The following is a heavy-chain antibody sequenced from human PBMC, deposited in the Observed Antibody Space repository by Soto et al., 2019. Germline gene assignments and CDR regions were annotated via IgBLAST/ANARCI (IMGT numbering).Heavy chain of an antibody. J-gene: IGHJ4*02. CDR3: ARVGDGYNCDY. CDR2: IWYDGSNK. D-gene: IGHD5-12*01. Sequence: QVQLVESGGGVVQPGRSLRLSCAASGFTFSSYGMHWVRQAPGKGLEWVVVIWYDGSNKYYADSVKGRFTISRDNSKNTLYLQMNSLRAEDTAVYYCARVGDGYNCDYWGQGTLVTVSS. CDR1: GFTFSSYG. V-gene: IGHV3-33*01.